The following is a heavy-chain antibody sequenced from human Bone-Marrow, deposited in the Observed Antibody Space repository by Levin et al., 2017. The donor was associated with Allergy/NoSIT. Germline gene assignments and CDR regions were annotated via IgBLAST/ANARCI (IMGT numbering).Heavy chain of an antibody. Sequence: ASVKVSCKASGYIFTSYGITWVRQAPGQGLEWMGWINTANSNNTNYAQKFRGRVTMSTDTSTSTAYMELRSLRSDDTAVYFCAQGDTYVSGDPPYNYYYGMDVWGQGTKVTVSS. CDR1: GYIFTSYG. D-gene: IGHD3-10*01. CDR2: INTANSNNT. J-gene: IGHJ6*02. CDR3: AQGDTYVSGDPPYNYYYGMDV. V-gene: IGHV1-18*01.